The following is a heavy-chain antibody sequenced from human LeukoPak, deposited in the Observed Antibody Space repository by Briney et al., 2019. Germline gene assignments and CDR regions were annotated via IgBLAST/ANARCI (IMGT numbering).Heavy chain of an antibody. D-gene: IGHD3-10*01. CDR3: ARGSGSTRGASIYYFDY. Sequence: AAETLSLTCTVSGYSISSGYYWGWIRQPPGKGLGWFGSFYHGGSTYYKPSLKSRVTISEDTSKNQFSLKLTSVTAADTAVYYCARGSGSTRGASIYYFDYWGQGTLVTVSS. CDR2: FYHGGST. CDR1: GYSISSGYY. V-gene: IGHV4-38-2*02. J-gene: IGHJ4*02.